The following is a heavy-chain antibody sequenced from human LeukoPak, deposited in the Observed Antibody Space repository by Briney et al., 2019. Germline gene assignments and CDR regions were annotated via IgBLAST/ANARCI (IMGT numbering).Heavy chain of an antibody. J-gene: IGHJ6*02. CDR1: GFTFSSYG. CDR2: IWYDGSNK. CDR3: ARDLLLEWLLFDYYYYGMDV. Sequence: SLRLSCAASGFTFSSYGMHWVRQAPGKGLEWVAVIWYDGSNKYYADSVKGRFTISRDNSKNTLYLQMNSLRAEDTAVYYCARDLLLEWLLFDYYYYGMDVWGQGTTVTVSS. V-gene: IGHV3-33*01. D-gene: IGHD3-3*01.